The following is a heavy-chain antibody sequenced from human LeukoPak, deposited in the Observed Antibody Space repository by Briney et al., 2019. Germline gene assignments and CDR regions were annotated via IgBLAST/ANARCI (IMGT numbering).Heavy chain of an antibody. CDR2: IKQDGSEK. J-gene: IGHJ5*02. CDR1: GFTFSSYY. V-gene: IGHV3-7*03. CDR3: ARGWVTDL. D-gene: IGHD6-19*01. Sequence: PGGSLRLSCAASGFTFSSYYMTWVRLAPGKGLEWVANIKQDGSEKFYVDSVKGRFTISRDNTRNSLYLQMNSLRVEGTAVYYCARGWVTDLWGQGTLVTVSS.